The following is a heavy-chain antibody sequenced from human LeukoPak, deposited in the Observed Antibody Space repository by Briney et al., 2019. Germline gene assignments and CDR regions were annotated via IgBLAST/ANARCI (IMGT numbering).Heavy chain of an antibody. CDR3: AKDSVRGSTSPYYFDY. Sequence: GRSLRLSCAASGFTFRSYGMHWVRQAPGKGLEWVAVISYDGSNKYYADSVKGRFTISRDNSKNTLYLQMNSLRAEDTAVYYCAKDSVRGSTSPYYFDYWGRGTLVTVSS. CDR2: ISYDGSNK. D-gene: IGHD2-2*01. CDR1: GFTFRSYG. J-gene: IGHJ4*02. V-gene: IGHV3-30*18.